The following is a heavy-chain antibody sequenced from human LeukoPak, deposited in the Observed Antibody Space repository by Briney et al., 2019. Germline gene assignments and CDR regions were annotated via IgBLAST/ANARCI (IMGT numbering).Heavy chain of an antibody. CDR3: AHRQEQVSYYYYYMDV. CDR1: GFSLSTSGVG. CDR2: IYWDDDK. Sequence: SGPTLVKPTQTLTLICTFSGFSLSTSGVGVGWIRQPPGRALEWLALIYWDDDKRYSPPLKSRLTITKDTSKNQVVLTMTNMDPVDTATYYCAHRQEQVSYYYYYMDVWGKGTTVTVSS. V-gene: IGHV2-5*02. D-gene: IGHD1-26*01. J-gene: IGHJ6*03.